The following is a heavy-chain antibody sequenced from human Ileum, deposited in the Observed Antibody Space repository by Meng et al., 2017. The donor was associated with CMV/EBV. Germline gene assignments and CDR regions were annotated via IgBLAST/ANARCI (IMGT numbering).Heavy chain of an antibody. D-gene: IGHD3-10*01. J-gene: IGHJ4*02. Sequence: VAPPGPVPSRVKPSESLSLPCTGSGVACSNCYWTWFRQSAVKGLEFIRHFNFTGGIDYNPSLRSRVTMSVDTSGIQLSLNVRSVTAADTAVYYCARAAARGVPVDYWGQGILVTVSS. CDR3: ARAAARGVPVDY. V-gene: IGHV4-4*07. CDR2: FNFTGGI. CDR1: GVACSNCY.